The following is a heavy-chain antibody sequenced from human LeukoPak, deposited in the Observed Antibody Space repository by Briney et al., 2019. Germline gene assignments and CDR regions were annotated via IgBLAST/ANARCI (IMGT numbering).Heavy chain of an antibody. CDR3: ARGDYYDSSGYRDY. CDR1: GYTFTSYG. Sequence: ASVKVSCKASGYTFTSYGISWVRQAPGQGLEWMGWISAYNGNTNYAQKPQGRVTMTTDTSTSTAYMELRSLRSDDTAVYYCARGDYYDSSGYRDYWGQGTLVTVSS. D-gene: IGHD3-22*01. CDR2: ISAYNGNT. J-gene: IGHJ4*02. V-gene: IGHV1-18*01.